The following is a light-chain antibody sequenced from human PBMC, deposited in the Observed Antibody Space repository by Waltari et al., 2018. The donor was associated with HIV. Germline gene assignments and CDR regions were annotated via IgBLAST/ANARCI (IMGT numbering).Light chain of an antibody. CDR3: AAWDDSLNGVV. J-gene: IGLJ3*02. CDR1: SSTTGSNA. Sequence: SVLTQPPSASGTPGQRVTIPCSGSSSTTGSNAVTWYQQFPGPSPKLLIYSTNPRPSGVPDRFSASRSATSASLAISGLQSEDEADYYCAAWDDSLNGVVFGGGTKLTVL. CDR2: STN. V-gene: IGLV1-44*01.